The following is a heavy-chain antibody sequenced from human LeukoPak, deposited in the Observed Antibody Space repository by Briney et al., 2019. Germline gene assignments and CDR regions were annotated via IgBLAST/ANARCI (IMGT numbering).Heavy chain of an antibody. V-gene: IGHV3-23*01. CDR1: GFTFNSYV. CDR3: AKGSAAARPYYFDY. CDR2: INTSGADT. D-gene: IGHD6-13*01. Sequence: GGSLRLSCAASGFTFNSYVMSWVRQAPGKGLEWVSAINTSGADTYLADPVQGRFTISRDNSKNTLYLQMNSLRVEDTAVYYCAKGSAAARPYYFDYWGQGTLVTVSS. J-gene: IGHJ4*02.